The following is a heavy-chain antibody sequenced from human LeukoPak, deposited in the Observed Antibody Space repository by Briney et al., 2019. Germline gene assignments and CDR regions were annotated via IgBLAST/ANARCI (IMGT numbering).Heavy chain of an antibody. D-gene: IGHD4-17*01. Sequence: ASVKVSCKASGYTLTSYYMHWVGPAPGQGLEWMGIINPSGGSTSYAQKFQGRVTMTRDTSTSTVYMELSSLRSGDTAVYYCARDRGGDYYFDYWGQGTLVTVS. CDR3: ARDRGGDYYFDY. CDR1: GYTLTSYY. CDR2: INPSGGST. J-gene: IGHJ4*02. V-gene: IGHV1-46*01.